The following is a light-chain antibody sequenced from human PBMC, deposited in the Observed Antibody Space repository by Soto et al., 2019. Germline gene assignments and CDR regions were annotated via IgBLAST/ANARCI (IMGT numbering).Light chain of an antibody. CDR2: GAS. CDR1: QSVSSN. V-gene: IGKV3-15*01. J-gene: IGKJ1*01. CDR3: QKYNNWPPWT. Sequence: EIALTQSPGTLSLSPGERATLSCRASQSVSSNLAWYQQKPGQAPRLLIYGASTRATGIPARFSGSGSGTEFTLTISSLQSEDFAVYYCQKYNNWPPWTFGQGTK.